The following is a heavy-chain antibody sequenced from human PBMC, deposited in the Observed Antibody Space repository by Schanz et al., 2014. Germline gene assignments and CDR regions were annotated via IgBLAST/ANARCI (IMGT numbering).Heavy chain of an antibody. V-gene: IGHV1-69*04. CDR3: ARGRGFYDY. CDR2: IIPVLNIA. J-gene: IGHJ4*02. D-gene: IGHD3-10*01. CDR1: GYTFISYF. Sequence: QVQVVQSGAEVKKPGASVKVSCKASGYTFISYFIHWVRQAPGQGLEWMGKIIPVLNIATYAQRFQGRVSITADTSTNTAYMELSSLTSEDTAVHYCARGRGFYDYWGQGTLVTVSS.